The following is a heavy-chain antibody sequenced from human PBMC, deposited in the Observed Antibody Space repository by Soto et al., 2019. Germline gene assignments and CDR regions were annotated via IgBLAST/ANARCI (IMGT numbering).Heavy chain of an antibody. D-gene: IGHD3-22*01. V-gene: IGHV4-59*01. CDR1: GDTSTSYY. CDR3: ARDLYDSVGYTWFDS. J-gene: IGHJ5*01. CDR2: IHNGGTS. Sequence: PSETLSLTCTVSGDTSTSYYWGWIRQAPGKGLEWIGHIHNGGTSTHNPSLNGRVTISIDMSKKQFSLKLTSLTSADTAVYYCARDLYDSVGYTWFDSWSQGTLVTVSS.